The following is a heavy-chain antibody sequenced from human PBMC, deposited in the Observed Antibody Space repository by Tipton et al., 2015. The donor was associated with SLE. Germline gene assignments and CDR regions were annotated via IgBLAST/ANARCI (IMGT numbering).Heavy chain of an antibody. V-gene: IGHV4-59*10. CDR1: GGSFSGYY. CDR2: FYTSGST. Sequence: TLSLTCAVYGGSFSGYYWSWFRQPPGWGLEWLGRFYTSGSTNCNPSLKSRVTMSVDTSKNQFSLKLSSVTAADTAVYYCARDRWNYYDSSGYYGAIDYWGQGTLVTVSS. CDR3: ARDRWNYYDSSGYYGAIDY. J-gene: IGHJ4*02. D-gene: IGHD3-22*01.